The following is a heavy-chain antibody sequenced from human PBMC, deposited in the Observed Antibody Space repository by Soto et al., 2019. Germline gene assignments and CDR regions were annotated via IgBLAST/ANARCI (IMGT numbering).Heavy chain of an antibody. CDR2: ISSNGGST. Sequence: EVQLVESGGGLVQPGGSLRLSCAASGFTFSSYAMPWVRQAPGKGLEYVSAISSNGGSTYYANSVKGRFTISRDNSNNTLYLQMGSLRAEDMAVYYCGREGRGYGSGSYSLDYWGQGTLVTVSS. CDR3: GREGRGYGSGSYSLDY. D-gene: IGHD3-10*01. CDR1: GFTFSSYA. V-gene: IGHV3-64*01. J-gene: IGHJ4*02.